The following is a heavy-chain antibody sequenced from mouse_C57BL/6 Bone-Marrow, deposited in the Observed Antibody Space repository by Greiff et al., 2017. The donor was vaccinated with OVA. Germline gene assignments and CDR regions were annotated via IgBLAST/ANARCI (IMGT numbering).Heavy chain of an antibody. CDR1: GFSLSTFGMG. V-gene: IGHV8-8*01. CDR2: IWWDDDK. D-gene: IGHD1-1*01. CDR3: ARIACYYYGSSPYAMDY. Sequence: QVTLKESGPGILQPSQTLSLTCSFSGFSLSTFGMGVGWIRQPSGKGLEWLAHIWWDDDKYYNPALKSRLTISKDTSKNQVFLKIANVDTADTATYYCARIACYYYGSSPYAMDYWGQGTSVTVSS. J-gene: IGHJ4*01.